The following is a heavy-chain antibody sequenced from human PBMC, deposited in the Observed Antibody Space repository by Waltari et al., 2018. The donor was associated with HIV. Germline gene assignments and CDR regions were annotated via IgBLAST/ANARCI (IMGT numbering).Heavy chain of an antibody. Sequence: QVQLIQSGAQVKKPGASVKVSCKVFGYPLPELSIHWVRQAPGKGLEWMGGFDPEDDETIYAQKFQGRVTMTEDTSTDSAYMELSSLTSEDTAVYYCATGGGTTSIQLYDLDVWGQGTTVTVSS. J-gene: IGHJ6*02. CDR1: GYPLPELS. V-gene: IGHV1-24*01. CDR2: FDPEDDET. CDR3: ATGGGTTSIQLYDLDV. D-gene: IGHD1-26*01.